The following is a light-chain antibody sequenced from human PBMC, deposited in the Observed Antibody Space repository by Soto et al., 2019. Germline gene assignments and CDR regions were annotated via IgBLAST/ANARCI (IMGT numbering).Light chain of an antibody. CDR2: DAS. J-gene: IGKJ1*01. CDR1: QSISSW. CDR3: HQYNSYSWT. V-gene: IGKV1-5*01. Sequence: DIQMTQSPSTLSASVGDRVTITCRASQSISSWLAWYQQKPGKAPKLLIYDASSLESGVPSRFSGSGSGTEFTLTISSLQPDDFATYYCHQYNSYSWTFGQGPKVDIK.